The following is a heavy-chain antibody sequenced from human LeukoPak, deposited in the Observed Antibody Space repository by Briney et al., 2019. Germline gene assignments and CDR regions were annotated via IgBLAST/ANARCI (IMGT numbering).Heavy chain of an antibody. CDR3: ARGRYCSADICTGGDSFDI. CDR2: KYARGSS. D-gene: IGHD2-15*01. J-gene: IGHJ3*02. V-gene: IGHV4-4*07. Sequence: PSETLSLTCTVSGGSISNYYWSWIRQAAGKGLEWIGRKYARGSSHYNPPVQSRVTMSVDTSKNQFSLKLRSVTAADTAVYYCARGRYCSADICTGGDSFDIWGQGTMVSVSP. CDR1: GGSISNYY.